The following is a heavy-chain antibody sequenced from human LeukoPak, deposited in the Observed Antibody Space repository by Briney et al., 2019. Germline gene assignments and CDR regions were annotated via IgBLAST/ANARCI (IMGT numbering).Heavy chain of an antibody. CDR1: GYTFTGYY. J-gene: IGHJ4*02. CDR3: ARSLKAGIFAY. V-gene: IGHV1-2*02. D-gene: IGHD1-1*01. CDR2: INPNSGGT. Sequence: GASVTVSCTASGYTFTGYYMHWVRQAPGQGLEWMGWINPNSGGTNYAQKFQGRVTMTRDTSISTAYMELSRLRSDDTAVYYCARSLKAGIFAYWGQGTLVTVSS.